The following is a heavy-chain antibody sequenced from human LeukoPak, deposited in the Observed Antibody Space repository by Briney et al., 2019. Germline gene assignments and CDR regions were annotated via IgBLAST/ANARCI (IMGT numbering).Heavy chain of an antibody. CDR3: AMGLAAAGTSYYYYMDV. V-gene: IGHV1-69*05. Sequence: SVKVSCKASGGTFSSYAISWVRQAPGQGLEWMGGIIPIFGTANYAQKFQGRVTITTDESTSTAYMELSRLRSEDTAVYYCAMGLAAAGTSYYYYMDVWGKGTTVTVSS. D-gene: IGHD6-13*01. CDR1: GGTFSSYA. CDR2: IIPIFGTA. J-gene: IGHJ6*03.